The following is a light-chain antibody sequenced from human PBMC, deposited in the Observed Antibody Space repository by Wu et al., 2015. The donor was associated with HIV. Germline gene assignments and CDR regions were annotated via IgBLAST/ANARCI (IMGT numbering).Light chain of an antibody. CDR1: QSLNNW. V-gene: IGKV1-5*03. CDR2: KAS. CDR3: QHYNGYPIT. J-gene: IGKJ4*01. Sequence: DIQMTQSPSTLSAFVGDRVTITCRASQSLNNWLAWYRQKPGKAPKLLIYKASSLESGVPSRFSGGGSGTEFTLTISSLQPEDSATYHCQHYNGYPITFGGGTKVEIK.